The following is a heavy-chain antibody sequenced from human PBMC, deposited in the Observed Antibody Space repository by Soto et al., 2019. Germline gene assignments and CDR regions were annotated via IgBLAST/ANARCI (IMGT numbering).Heavy chain of an antibody. V-gene: IGHV1-24*01. J-gene: IGHJ6*02. Sequence: ASVKVSCKVSGYKLSELYMHWVRQAPGKGLEWMGSSDPEDGGTIYAQKFQGRVTMTEDTSTDTAYMELSSLRSEDTAVYYCATGPRGPYYSYYYGMDVWGQGTTVTV. CDR3: ATGPRGPYYSYYYGMDV. CDR2: SDPEDGGT. CDR1: GYKLSELY. D-gene: IGHD5-12*01.